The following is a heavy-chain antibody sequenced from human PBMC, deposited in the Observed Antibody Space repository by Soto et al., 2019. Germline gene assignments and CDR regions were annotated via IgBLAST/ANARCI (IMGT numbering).Heavy chain of an antibody. J-gene: IGHJ5*02. Sequence: ASVKVSCKASGYTFTSYGISWVRQAPGQGLEWMGWISAYNGNTNYAQKLQGRVTMTTDTSTSTAYMELRSLRSDDTAVYYCARDKYCSSTSRYNWFDPWGQGTLVTVSS. CDR2: ISAYNGNT. CDR3: ARDKYCSSTSRYNWFDP. V-gene: IGHV1-18*04. D-gene: IGHD2-2*01. CDR1: GYTFTSYG.